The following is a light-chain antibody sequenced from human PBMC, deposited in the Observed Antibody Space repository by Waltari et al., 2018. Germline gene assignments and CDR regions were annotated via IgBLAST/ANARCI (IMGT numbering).Light chain of an antibody. CDR2: KAS. CDR1: QSISTW. Sequence: DIQLTQSPSTLSASVGDRVTITCRASQSISTWWVWYQQKPGKAPNLLISKASALESGVPSRFSGSGSATDFTLTISGLQPDDFATYFCQQYNTFPWTFGQGTKVEIK. J-gene: IGKJ1*01. V-gene: IGKV1-5*03. CDR3: QQYNTFPWT.